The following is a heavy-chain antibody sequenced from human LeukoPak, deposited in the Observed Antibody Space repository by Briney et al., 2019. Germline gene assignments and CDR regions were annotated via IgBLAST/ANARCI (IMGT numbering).Heavy chain of an antibody. J-gene: IGHJ4*02. CDR2: IRSKAYGETA. CDR3: TRDRGAYNLYDY. Sequence: PGGSLRLSCTASGFTFGDYAMSWIRQAPGKGLEWVGFIRSKAYGETADYAASVKGRFTISREDSKAIAYLQMNSLKTEDTAVYHCTRDRGAYNLYDYWGQGTLVTVSS. D-gene: IGHD1-1*01. V-gene: IGHV3-49*03. CDR1: GFTFGDYA.